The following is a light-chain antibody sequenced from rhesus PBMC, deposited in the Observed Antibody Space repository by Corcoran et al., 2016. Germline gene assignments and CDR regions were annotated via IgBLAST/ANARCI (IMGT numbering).Light chain of an antibody. J-gene: IGKJ3*01. CDR2: KAS. CDR3: QHSYGTPFT. Sequence: DIQMTQSPSSLSASVGDTVTITCRASQGISSWLAWYQQKPGKAPKLLIYKASSLQSRVPSRFSGSGSGTVFTLTISSLQSEDFATYYCQHSYGTPFTFGPGTKLDIK. V-gene: IGKV1-21*01. CDR1: QGISSW.